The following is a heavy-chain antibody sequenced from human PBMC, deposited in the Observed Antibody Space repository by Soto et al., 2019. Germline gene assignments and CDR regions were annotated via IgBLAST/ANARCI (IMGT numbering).Heavy chain of an antibody. Sequence: VGSVRLSCAASGFRFSDAGIHWVRQAPGKGLEWVAVISYDGSDKHYADSVKGRFTISRDNSKNTLYLQMDSLRPGDTAVYYCAKERSRLSVPLGGMDVWGLPTTVT. D-gene: IGHD6-6*01. J-gene: IGHJ6*01. CDR1: GFRFSDAG. V-gene: IGHV3-30*18. CDR3: AKERSRLSVPLGGMDV. CDR2: ISYDGSDK.